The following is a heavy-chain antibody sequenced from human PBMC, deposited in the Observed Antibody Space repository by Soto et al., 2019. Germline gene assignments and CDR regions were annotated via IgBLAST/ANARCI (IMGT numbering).Heavy chain of an antibody. Sequence: SETLSLPFTVSCGSISSSSYYWGWIRQPPGEGLEWIGSIYYSGSTYYNPSLKSRVTISVDTSKNQFSLKLSSVTAADTAVYYCARPHHYYDSSGYNIGFDPWGQGTLVTVSS. D-gene: IGHD3-22*01. CDR2: IYYSGST. CDR3: ARPHHYYDSSGYNIGFDP. CDR1: CGSISSSSYY. V-gene: IGHV4-39*01. J-gene: IGHJ5*02.